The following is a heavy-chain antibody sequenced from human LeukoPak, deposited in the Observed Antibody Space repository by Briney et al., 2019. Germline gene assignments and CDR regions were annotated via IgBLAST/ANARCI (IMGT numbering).Heavy chain of an antibody. CDR1: GGTFSSYA. V-gene: IGHV1-69*13. CDR3: ARDRKPYLEASRRGDYFDY. CDR2: IIPIFGTA. D-gene: IGHD1-14*01. J-gene: IGHJ4*02. Sequence: ASVKVSCKASGGTFSSYAISWVRQAPGQGLEWMGGIIPIFGTANYAQKFQGRVTITADESTSTAYMELSSLRSEDTAVYYCARDRKPYLEASRRGDYFDYWGQGTLVTVSS.